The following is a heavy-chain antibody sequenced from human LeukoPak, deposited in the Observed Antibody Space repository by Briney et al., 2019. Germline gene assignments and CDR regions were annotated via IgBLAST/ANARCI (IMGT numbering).Heavy chain of an antibody. CDR1: GGSISSSSYY. J-gene: IGHJ4*02. CDR3: ARSSYGAGSKPYWVDY. D-gene: IGHD3-10*01. CDR2: YSGST. V-gene: IGHV4-39*01. Sequence: SETLSLTCTVSGGSISSSSYYWAWIRQPPGKGLEYIGSYSGSTYYNPSLKSRVTISVDTSKKQFSLKLSSVTAADTAVYYCARSSYGAGSKPYWVDYWGQGTLVTVSS.